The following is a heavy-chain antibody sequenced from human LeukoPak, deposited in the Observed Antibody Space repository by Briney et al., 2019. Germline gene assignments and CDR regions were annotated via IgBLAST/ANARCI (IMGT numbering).Heavy chain of an antibody. CDR1: GFTFSSYS. V-gene: IGHV3-21*01. CDR2: ISSSSSYI. J-gene: IGHJ4*02. CDR3: ARGTYYYDSSDYFDY. D-gene: IGHD3-22*01. Sequence: PGGSLRLSCAASGFTFSSYSMNWVRQAPGKGLEWVSSISSSSSYIYYGDSVKGRFTISRDNAQNSLYLQMNSLRAEDTAVYYCARGTYYYDSSDYFDYWGQGTLVTVSS.